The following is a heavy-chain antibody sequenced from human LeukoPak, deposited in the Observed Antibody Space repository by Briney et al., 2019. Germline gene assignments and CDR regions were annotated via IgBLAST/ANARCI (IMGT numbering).Heavy chain of an antibody. CDR3: ARTTMYSSSSGGDY. V-gene: IGHV1-18*01. CDR1: GYTFTSYG. Sequence: ASVTVSCKASGYTFTSYGISWVRQAPGQGLEWMGWISAYNGNTNYAQKLQGRVTMTTDTSTSTAYMELRSLRSDDTAVYYCARTTMYSSSSGGDYWGQGTLVTVSS. CDR2: ISAYNGNT. J-gene: IGHJ4*02. D-gene: IGHD6-6*01.